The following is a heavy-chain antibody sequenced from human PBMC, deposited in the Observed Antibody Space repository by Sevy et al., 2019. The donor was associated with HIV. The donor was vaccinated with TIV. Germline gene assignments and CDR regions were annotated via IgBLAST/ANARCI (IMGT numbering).Heavy chain of an antibody. Sequence: SLRLSCAASGFSFSRSPMHWVRQAPGKGLEWVAVMSYNGNKKYNGDSVKGRFTISRDDSKNTLYLQMNSLRAEDTAVYYCAREGVLIGGVIVSYGMDVWGQGTTVTVSS. CDR2: MSYNGNKK. CDR3: AREGVLIGGVIVSYGMDV. J-gene: IGHJ6*02. D-gene: IGHD3-16*02. CDR1: GFSFSRSP. V-gene: IGHV3-30*04.